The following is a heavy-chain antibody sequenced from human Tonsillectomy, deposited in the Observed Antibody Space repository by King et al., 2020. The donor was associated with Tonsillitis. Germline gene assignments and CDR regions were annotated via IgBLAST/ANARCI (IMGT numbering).Heavy chain of an antibody. CDR3: ARRYLEGDSSGYPGPPDY. V-gene: IGHV3-30*04. Sequence: VQLVESGGGVVQPERSLRLSCAASGFTFSHYAMHWVRQAPGKGLEWVALISYEGSRKYYADSVKGRFTISRDNSKNTLYLQMNSLRAEDTAVYYCARRYLEGDSSGYPGPPDYWGQGTLVTVSS. J-gene: IGHJ4*02. CDR2: ISYEGSRK. D-gene: IGHD3-22*01. CDR1: GFTFSHYA.